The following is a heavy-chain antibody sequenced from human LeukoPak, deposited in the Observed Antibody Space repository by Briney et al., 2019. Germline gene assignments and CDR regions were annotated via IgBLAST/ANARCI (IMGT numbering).Heavy chain of an antibody. Sequence: GGSLRLSCAASGFTFNYAWMSWVRQVPGKGLEWVGQTVSEIDGGTTDYATPVKGRFTISRDDSKSTLYLQMNSLKIEDTAVCYCTTDEDWNYARKDVWGQGATVTVSS. CDR1: GFTFNYAW. V-gene: IGHV3-15*04. J-gene: IGHJ6*02. D-gene: IGHD1-7*01. CDR2: TVSEIDGGTT. CDR3: TTDEDWNYARKDV.